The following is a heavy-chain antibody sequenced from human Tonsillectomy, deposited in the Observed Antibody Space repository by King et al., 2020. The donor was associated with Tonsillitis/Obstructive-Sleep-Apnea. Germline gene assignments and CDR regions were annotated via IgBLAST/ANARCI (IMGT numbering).Heavy chain of an antibody. J-gene: IGHJ3*02. CDR1: GGSFSGYY. CDR3: ARGYSAAFDI. D-gene: IGHD2-15*01. V-gene: IGHV4-34*01. Sequence: VQLPQWGAGLLKPSETLSLTCAVYGGSFSGYYWSWIRQPPGKGLEWIGEINHSGSTNHNPSLKSRVTISVDTSKNQFSLQLSSVTAADTAVYYWARGYSAAFDIWGQGTMVTVSS. CDR2: INHSGST.